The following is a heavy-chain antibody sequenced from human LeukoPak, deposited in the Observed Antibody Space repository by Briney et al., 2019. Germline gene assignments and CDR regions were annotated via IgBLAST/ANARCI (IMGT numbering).Heavy chain of an antibody. J-gene: IGHJ3*02. V-gene: IGHV3-30-3*01. CDR2: ISYDGSNK. D-gene: IGHD3-10*01. CDR1: GFTFSSYA. CDR3: AREGSGNAFDI. Sequence: SGGSLRLSCAASGFTFSSYAMHWVRQAPGKGLEWVAVISYDGSNKYYADSVKGRFTISRDNSKNTLYLQMNSLRAEDTAVYYCAREGSGNAFDIWGQGTMVTVSS.